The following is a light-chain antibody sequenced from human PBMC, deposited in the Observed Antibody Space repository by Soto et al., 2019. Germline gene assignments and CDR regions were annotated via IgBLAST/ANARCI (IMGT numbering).Light chain of an antibody. CDR2: GAS. Sequence: DIQMTQSPSSLSASVGDRVAITSRQVKAIRTNLNWYQQKQGKALKLVIYGASNLQSGVPPRFSGSGSGSEFTLTISGLQPDDFAIYFCQQSYSLPLTFGPGTKVDV. CDR3: QQSYSLPLT. CDR1: KAIRTN. J-gene: IGKJ3*01. V-gene: IGKV1-39*01.